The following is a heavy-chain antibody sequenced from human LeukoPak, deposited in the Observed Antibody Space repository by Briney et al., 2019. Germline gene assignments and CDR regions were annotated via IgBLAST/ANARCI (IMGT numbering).Heavy chain of an antibody. J-gene: IGHJ6*03. CDR1: GGTFSSYA. D-gene: IGHD5-12*01. CDR2: IIPIFGTA. V-gene: IGHV1-69*13. Sequence: SVKVSCKASGGTFSSYAISWVRQAPGQGLEWMGGIIPIFGTANYAQKFQGRVTITADESTSTAYMELSSLRSEDTAVYYCARSSLGGYDYDYYYYMDVWGKGTTVTVSS. CDR3: ARSSLGGYDYDYYYYMDV.